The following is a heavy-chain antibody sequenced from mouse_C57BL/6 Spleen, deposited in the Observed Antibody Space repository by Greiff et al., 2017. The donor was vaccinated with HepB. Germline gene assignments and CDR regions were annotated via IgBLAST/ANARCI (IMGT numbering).Heavy chain of an antibody. D-gene: IGHD3-3*01. CDR1: GFTFSDYY. V-gene: IGHV5-16*01. Sequence: EVKLVESEGGLVQPGSSMKLSCTASGFTFSDYYMAWVRQVPEKGLEWVANINYDGSSTYYLDSLKSRFIISRDNAKNILYLQMSSLKSEDTATYYCAREGTRHLDYWGQGTTLTVSS. CDR3: AREGTRHLDY. J-gene: IGHJ2*01. CDR2: INYDGSST.